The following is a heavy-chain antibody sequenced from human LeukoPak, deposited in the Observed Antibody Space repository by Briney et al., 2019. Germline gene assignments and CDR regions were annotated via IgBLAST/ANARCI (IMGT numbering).Heavy chain of an antibody. D-gene: IGHD6-19*01. CDR3: ARDYSSGWSDAFDI. V-gene: IGHV1-69*05. CDR1: GGTFNIYA. CDR2: IIPIFGTA. J-gene: IGHJ3*02. Sequence: GASVKVSCKASGGTFNIYAISWVRQAPGQGLEWMGRIIPIFGTANYAQKFQGRVTITTDESTSTAYMELSSLRSEDTAVYYCARDYSSGWSDAFDIWGQGTMVTVSS.